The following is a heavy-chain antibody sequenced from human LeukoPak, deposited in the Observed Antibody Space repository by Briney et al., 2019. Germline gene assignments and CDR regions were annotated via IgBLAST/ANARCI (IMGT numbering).Heavy chain of an antibody. Sequence: ASETLSLTCTVSGGSVSSGSYYWSWIRQPPGTGLEWIGYIYYSGSTNYNPSLKSRVTISVDTSKNQFSLKLSSVTAADTAVYYCAREVTMIVDDAFGIWGQGTMVTVSS. CDR3: AREVTMIVDDAFGI. CDR1: GGSVSSGSYY. J-gene: IGHJ3*02. V-gene: IGHV4-61*01. CDR2: IYYSGST. D-gene: IGHD3-22*01.